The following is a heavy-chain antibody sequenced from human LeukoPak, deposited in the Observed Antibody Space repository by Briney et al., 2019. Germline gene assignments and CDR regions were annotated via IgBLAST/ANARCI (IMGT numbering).Heavy chain of an antibody. CDR2: IIPILGIA. Sequence: ASVKVSCKASGGTFSSYAISWVRQAPGQGLEWMGRIIPILGIANYAQKFQGRVTITADKSTSTAYMELSSLRSEDTAVYYCARANGSGIYYYYYGMDVWGQGTTVTISS. J-gene: IGHJ6*02. V-gene: IGHV1-69*04. D-gene: IGHD3-10*01. CDR3: ARANGSGIYYYYYGMDV. CDR1: GGTFSSYA.